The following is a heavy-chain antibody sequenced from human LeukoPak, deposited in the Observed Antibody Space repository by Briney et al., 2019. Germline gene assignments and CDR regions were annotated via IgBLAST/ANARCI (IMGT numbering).Heavy chain of an antibody. Sequence: GASVKVSCKASGYTFTSYDINWVRQAPGQGLGWMGWINPNSGGTNYAQKFQGWVTMTRDTSISTAYMELSRLRSDDTAVYYCARGGEANYYGSGSYYNKFDYWGQGTLVTVSS. CDR3: ARGGEANYYGSGSYYNKFDY. CDR1: GYTFTSYD. CDR2: INPNSGGT. V-gene: IGHV1-2*04. D-gene: IGHD3-10*01. J-gene: IGHJ4*02.